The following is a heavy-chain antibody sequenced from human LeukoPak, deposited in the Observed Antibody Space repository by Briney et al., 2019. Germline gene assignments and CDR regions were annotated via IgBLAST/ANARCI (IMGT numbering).Heavy chain of an antibody. CDR1: GGSISSYY. J-gene: IGHJ5*02. CDR3: ARRSGSYYNWFDP. V-gene: IGHV4-59*08. CDR2: IYYSGST. Sequence: PSETLSLTCTVSGGSISSYYWSWIRQPPGKGLEWIGYIYYSGSTNYNPSLKSRVTISVDTSKNQFSLKLSSVTAADTAVYYCARRSGSYYNWFDPWGQGTLVTVSS. D-gene: IGHD1-26*01.